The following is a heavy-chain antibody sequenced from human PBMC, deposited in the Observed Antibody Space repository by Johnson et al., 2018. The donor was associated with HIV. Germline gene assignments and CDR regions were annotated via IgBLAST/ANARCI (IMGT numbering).Heavy chain of an antibody. D-gene: IGHD3-22*01. J-gene: IGHJ3*02. V-gene: IGHV3-30*03. CDR3: ARDRGYYDSSGGDAFDI. Sequence: QVLLVESGGGLVQPGGSLRLSCAAFGLIFSRSWIHWVRHAPGKGLEWVAVISYDGSNKYSADSVKGRFIISRDNSKNTLYLQMNSLRAEDTAVYYCARDRGYYDSSGGDAFDIWGQGTMVTVSS. CDR2: ISYDGSNK. CDR1: GLIFSRSW.